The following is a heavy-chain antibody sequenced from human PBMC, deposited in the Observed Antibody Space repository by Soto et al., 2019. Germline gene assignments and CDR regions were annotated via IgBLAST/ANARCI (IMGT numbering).Heavy chain of an antibody. CDR1: GGSINSYY. CDR2: IYYSGST. CDR3: ARVPWQWLGGYAFDI. J-gene: IGHJ3*02. D-gene: IGHD6-19*01. Sequence: QVQLQESGPGLVKPSETLSLTCTVSGGSINSYYWSWIRQPPGKGLEWIGYIYYSGSTNYIPSLKSRATISVDTSKNQFTLKLGSVTAADTAVYYCARVPWQWLGGYAFDIWGQGTMVTVSS. V-gene: IGHV4-59*01.